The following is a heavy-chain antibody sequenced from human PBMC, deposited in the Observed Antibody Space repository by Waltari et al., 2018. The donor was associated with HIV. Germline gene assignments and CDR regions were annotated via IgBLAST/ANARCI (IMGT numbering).Heavy chain of an antibody. CDR2: ILLIFGTP. CDR3: ATNIWSEEYRFDY. CDR1: RAPFRRHA. D-gene: IGHD3-9*01. J-gene: IGHJ4*02. Sequence: VQLVQSGAEVKRPGSSVKVSCKTSRAPFRRHAINWVRQAPGQGLEWMGGILLIFGTPTYAQNFRGRITITADESTSTAFMELTRLTFDDTAVYYCATNIWSEEYRFDYWGQGTPVTVSS. V-gene: IGHV1-69*01.